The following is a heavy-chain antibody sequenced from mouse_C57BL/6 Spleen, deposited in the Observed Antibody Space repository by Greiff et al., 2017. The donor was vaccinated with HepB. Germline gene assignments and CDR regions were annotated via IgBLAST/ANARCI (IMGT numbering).Heavy chain of an antibody. CDR1: GYAVSSSW. Sequence: VQLQQSGPELVKPGASVKISCKASGYAVSSSWMNWVKQRPGKGLEWIGRIYPGDGDTNYNGKFKGKATLTADHSSSTAYRQLRGLTSKDSSVYVCAREHDGSRPWFAYWGQGTRVTVSA. CDR2: IYPGDGDT. D-gene: IGHD1-1*01. V-gene: IGHV1-82*01. J-gene: IGHJ3*01. CDR3: AREHDGSRPWFAY.